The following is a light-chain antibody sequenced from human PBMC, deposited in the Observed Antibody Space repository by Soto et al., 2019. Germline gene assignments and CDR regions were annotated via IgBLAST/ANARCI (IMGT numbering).Light chain of an antibody. CDR3: CSYADNYSYV. V-gene: IGLV2-11*01. J-gene: IGLJ1*01. CDR2: DVS. CDR1: SSDVGAYNY. Sequence: QSALTQPRSVSGSPGQSVTISCTGTSSDVGAYNYVSWYQQHPGKAPKLMTYDVSKRPSGVPDRFSGSKSGNTASLTISGLQAEDEADYYCCSYADNYSYVFVTGTNVTVL.